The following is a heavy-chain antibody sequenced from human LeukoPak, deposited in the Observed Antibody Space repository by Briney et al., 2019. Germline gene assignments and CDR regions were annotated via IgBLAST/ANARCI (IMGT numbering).Heavy chain of an antibody. Sequence: GGSLRLSCAASGFTFSSYAMSWVRQAPGKGLEWVSAIRGSGGSTYYADSVKGRFTISRDNSKNTLYLQMNSLRVEDTAVYYCAKAGDSSGWYWSWFDPWGQGTLVTVSS. CDR1: GFTFSSYA. D-gene: IGHD6-13*01. V-gene: IGHV3-23*01. CDR2: IRGSGGST. CDR3: AKAGDSSGWYWSWFDP. J-gene: IGHJ5*02.